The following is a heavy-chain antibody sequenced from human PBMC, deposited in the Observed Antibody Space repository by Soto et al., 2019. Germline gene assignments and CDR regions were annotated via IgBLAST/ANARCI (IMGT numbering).Heavy chain of an antibody. J-gene: IGHJ6*02. D-gene: IGHD1-26*01. CDR1: GGTFSSYA. CDR3: ASHSGSSPEGRYYYGMDV. CDR2: IISIFGTA. V-gene: IGHV1-69*12. Sequence: QVQLVQSGAEVKKPGSSVKVSCKASGGTFSSYAISWVRQAPGQGLEWMGGIISIFGTADYAQKFQGRVTITADESTSTAYMELSSLGSEDTAVYYCASHSGSSPEGRYYYGMDVWGQGTTVTVSS.